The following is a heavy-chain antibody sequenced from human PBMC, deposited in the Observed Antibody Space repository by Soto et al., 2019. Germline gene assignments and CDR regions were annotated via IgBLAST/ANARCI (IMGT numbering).Heavy chain of an antibody. CDR2: INPSGGST. CDR1: GYTFTSYD. D-gene: IGHD5-18*01. CDR3: ARVDTAMAIDY. Sequence: XSVKVSWKASGYTFTSYDMRLVRQAPGQGLEWMGIINPSGGSTSYAQKFQGRVTMTRDTSTSTVYMELSSLRSEDTAVYYCARVDTAMAIDYWGQGTLVTVSS. J-gene: IGHJ4*02. V-gene: IGHV1-46*03.